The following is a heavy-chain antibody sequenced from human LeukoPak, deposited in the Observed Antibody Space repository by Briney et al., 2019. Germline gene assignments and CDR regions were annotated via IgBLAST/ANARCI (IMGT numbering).Heavy chain of an antibody. CDR2: IYYSGST. D-gene: IGHD3-22*01. V-gene: IGHV4-39*01. Sequence: SETLSLTCTVSGGSISSSSYYWGWIRQPPGKGLEWIGSIYYSGSTYYNPSLKSRVTISVDTSKNQFSLKLSSVTAADTAVYYCATGDDSSGYDYWGQGTLVTAS. J-gene: IGHJ4*02. CDR3: ATGDDSSGYDY. CDR1: GGSISSSSYY.